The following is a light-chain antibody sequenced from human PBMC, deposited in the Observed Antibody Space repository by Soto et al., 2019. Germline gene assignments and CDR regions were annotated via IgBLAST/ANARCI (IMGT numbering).Light chain of an antibody. Sequence: DIQMIQSPSTLSASVGDRVTITCRASQKVSSWLARYQQKPGKAPKLLIYKASTLESGVPSRFSGSGYGTEFTLTITSLQPDDFATYYCQQYETSSVTFGQGTKLEIK. V-gene: IGKV1-5*03. CDR3: QQYETSSVT. CDR1: QKVSSW. J-gene: IGKJ2*01. CDR2: KAS.